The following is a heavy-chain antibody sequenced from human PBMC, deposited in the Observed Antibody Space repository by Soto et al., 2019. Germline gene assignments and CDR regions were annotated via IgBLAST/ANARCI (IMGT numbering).Heavy chain of an antibody. V-gene: IGHV3-21*01. Sequence: GGSLRLSCVGSGFTFSTYSINWVRQALGKGLEWVSSISSRSDIYSADSVKGRFTISRDNDKNSLSLQMNSLSAEDKAVYYCAREYTAWPLAYGLDVWGQGTTVTVSS. J-gene: IGHJ6*02. D-gene: IGHD2-2*02. CDR3: AREYTAWPLAYGLDV. CDR1: GFTFSTYS. CDR2: ISSRSDI.